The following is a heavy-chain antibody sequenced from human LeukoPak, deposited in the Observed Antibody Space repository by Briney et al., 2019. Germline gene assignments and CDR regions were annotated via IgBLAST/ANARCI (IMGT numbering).Heavy chain of an antibody. D-gene: IGHD3-10*01. CDR2: IYYSGST. CDR1: GGSISSYY. J-gene: IGHJ6*02. Sequence: PSETLSPTCTVSGGSISSYYWSWIRQPPGKGLEWIGYIYYSGSTNYNPSLKSRVTISVDTSKNQFSLKLSSVTAADTAVYYCARNTYYYGSGTYYYYGMDVWGQGTTVTVSS. CDR3: ARNTYYYGSGTYYYYGMDV. V-gene: IGHV4-59*01.